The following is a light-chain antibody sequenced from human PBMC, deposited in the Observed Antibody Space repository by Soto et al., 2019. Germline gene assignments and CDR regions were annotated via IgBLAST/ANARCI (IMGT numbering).Light chain of an antibody. Sequence: QSVLTQPPSASGTPGQRVTISCSGSNSNIGSNYVYWYQQLPGTAPKLLIYRNNQRPSGVPDRFSGSKSGTSASLAISGLRSEEDADYYSAAWDDSLSGYVFGTGTKLTVL. CDR3: AAWDDSLSGYV. CDR2: RNN. CDR1: NSNIGSNY. V-gene: IGLV1-47*01. J-gene: IGLJ1*01.